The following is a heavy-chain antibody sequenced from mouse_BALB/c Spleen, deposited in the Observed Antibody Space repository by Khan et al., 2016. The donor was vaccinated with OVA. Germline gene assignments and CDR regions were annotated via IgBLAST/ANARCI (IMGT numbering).Heavy chain of an antibody. CDR1: GFTFSDYG. V-gene: IGHV5-15*02. D-gene: IGHD1-2*01. CDR2: ISDLAYTF. J-gene: IGHJ3*01. CDR3: ASGGGTAPFAY. Sequence: EVELVESGGGLVQPGGSRKLSCAASGFTFSDYGMAWVRQAPGKGPEWVAFISDLAYTFYYADTVTGRFTLSRENAKNTLYLEMSSLRYGDTAMYYCASGGGTAPFAYGGQGTLVTVSA.